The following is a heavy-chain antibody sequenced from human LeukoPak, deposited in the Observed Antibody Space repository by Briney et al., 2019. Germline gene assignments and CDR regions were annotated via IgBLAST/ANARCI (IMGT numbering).Heavy chain of an antibody. V-gene: IGHV3-49*04. J-gene: IGHJ1*01. CDR3: TRAPGSNYYDSSGYYWEYFQH. Sequence: GGSLRLSCTASGFTFGDYAMSWARQAPGKGLEWVGFIRSKAYGGTTEYAASVRGRFTISRDDSKSIAYLQMNSLKTEDTAVYYCTRAPGSNYYDSSGYYWEYFQHWGQGTLVTVSS. CDR1: GFTFGDYA. D-gene: IGHD3-22*01. CDR2: IRSKAYGGTT.